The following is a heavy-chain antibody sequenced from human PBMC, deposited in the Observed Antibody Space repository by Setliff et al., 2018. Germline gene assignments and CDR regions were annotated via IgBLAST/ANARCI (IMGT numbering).Heavy chain of an antibody. J-gene: IGHJ4*02. CDR3: ARDLGHGGDSDY. CDR2: IGHTGSI. V-gene: IGHV4-38-2*02. Sequence: SETLSLTCTVSGYSISSGYIWGWIRQPPGKGLEWVGNIGHTGSINYNPSLKSRLTISRDMSKNQVSLKLNSVTATDTAVYYCARDLGHGGDSDYWGQRILVTVSS. CDR1: GYSISSGYI. D-gene: IGHD2-21*02.